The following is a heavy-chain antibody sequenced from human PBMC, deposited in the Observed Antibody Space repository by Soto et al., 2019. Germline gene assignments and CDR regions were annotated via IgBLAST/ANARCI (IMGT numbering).Heavy chain of an antibody. V-gene: IGHV3-30*18. CDR3: AKETGIPIYYYYGMDV. CDR1: GYTFASYD. D-gene: IGHD7-27*01. CDR2: ISYDGSNK. Sequence: SCKASGYTFASYDINWVRQAPSKGLEWVAVISYDGSNKYYADSVKGRFTISRDNSKNTLYLQMNSLRAEDTAVYYCAKETGIPIYYYYGMDVWGQGTTVTVSS. J-gene: IGHJ6*02.